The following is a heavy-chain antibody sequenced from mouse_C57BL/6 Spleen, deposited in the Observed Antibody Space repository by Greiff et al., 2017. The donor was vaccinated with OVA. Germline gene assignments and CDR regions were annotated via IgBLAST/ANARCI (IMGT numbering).Heavy chain of an antibody. D-gene: IGHD1-1*01. CDR1: GFSLTSYG. CDR3: ATYGGAWFAY. Sequence: QVHVKQSGPGLVAPSQSLTITCTVSGFSLTSYGVHWVRQPPGKGLEWLVVIWSDGSTTDNSALKSRLSISKDNSKSQVFLKMNSLQTSDTAMDYCATYGGAWFAYWGQGTLVTVSA. V-gene: IGHV2-6*03. CDR2: IWSDGST. J-gene: IGHJ3*01.